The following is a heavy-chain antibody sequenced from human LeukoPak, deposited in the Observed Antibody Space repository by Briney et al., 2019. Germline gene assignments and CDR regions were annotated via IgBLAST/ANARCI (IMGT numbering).Heavy chain of an antibody. CDR3: AKEEAAAGYFDY. Sequence: QTGGSLRLSCAASGFTFSSYAMSWVRQAPGKGLEWVSAISGSDGSTYYADSVKGRFTISRDNSKNTLYLQMNSLRAEDTAVYYCAKEEAAAGYFDYWGQGTLVTVSS. D-gene: IGHD6-13*01. CDR2: ISGSDGST. V-gene: IGHV3-23*01. J-gene: IGHJ4*02. CDR1: GFTFSSYA.